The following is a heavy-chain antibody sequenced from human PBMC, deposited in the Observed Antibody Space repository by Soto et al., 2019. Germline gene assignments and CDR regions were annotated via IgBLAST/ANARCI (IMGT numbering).Heavy chain of an antibody. J-gene: IGHJ4*02. Sequence: SLRLSCAASGFTFSSYVMHWVRQAPGKGLEWVAVISYDGSNKYYADSVKGRFTISRDNSKNTLYLQMNSLRAEDTAVYYCAKAMYYYDSSGYLLDYWGQGTLVTVSS. V-gene: IGHV3-30*18. CDR2: ISYDGSNK. CDR1: GFTFSSYV. CDR3: AKAMYYYDSSGYLLDY. D-gene: IGHD3-22*01.